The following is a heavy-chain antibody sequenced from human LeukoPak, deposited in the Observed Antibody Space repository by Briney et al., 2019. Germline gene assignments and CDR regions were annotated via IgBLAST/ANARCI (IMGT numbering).Heavy chain of an antibody. D-gene: IGHD6-13*01. V-gene: IGHV1-18*01. CDR1: GYTFTSYD. CDR3: ARDVGITVADSFDP. J-gene: IGHJ5*02. CDR2: IHIYRGNT. Sequence: ASVKVSCKASGYTFTSYDIIWVRQAPGQGLEWMGWIHIYRGNTNYAQKFQGRVTMTTDTSTSTVYMEVRGLRSDDTAMYYCARDVGITVADSFDPWGQGALSPSPQ.